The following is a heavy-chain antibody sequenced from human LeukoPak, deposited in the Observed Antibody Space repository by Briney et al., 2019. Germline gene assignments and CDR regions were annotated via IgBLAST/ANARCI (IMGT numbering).Heavy chain of an antibody. CDR1: GYTFTSYG. Sequence: GASVKVSCKASGYTFTSYGISWVRQAPGQGLEWMGWISAYNGNTNYAQKLQGRVTMTTDTSTSTAYMELRSLRSDDTAVYYCARFEVGYCSGGSCYGSFDPWGQGTLVTVSS. CDR2: ISAYNGNT. V-gene: IGHV1-18*01. CDR3: ARFEVGYCSGGSCYGSFDP. J-gene: IGHJ5*02. D-gene: IGHD2-15*01.